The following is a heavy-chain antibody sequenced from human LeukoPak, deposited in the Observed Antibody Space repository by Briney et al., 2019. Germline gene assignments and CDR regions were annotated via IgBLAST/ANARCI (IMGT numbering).Heavy chain of an antibody. J-gene: IGHJ3*02. V-gene: IGHV3-48*04. Sequence: GGSLRLSCAASGFTFSSYAMGWVRQAPGKGLEWVSCISTSGRTIYYADSEKGRFTISRENAQNSLYLQMNSLRVEDTAVYYCARSVLRYFDDDAFDIWGQGTMVTVSS. CDR3: ARSVLRYFDDDAFDI. CDR1: GFTFSSYA. D-gene: IGHD3-9*01. CDR2: ISTSGRTI.